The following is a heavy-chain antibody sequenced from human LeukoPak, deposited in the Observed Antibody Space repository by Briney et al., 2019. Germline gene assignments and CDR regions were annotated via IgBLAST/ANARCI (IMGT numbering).Heavy chain of an antibody. Sequence: SETLSLTCTVSGGSINNHYWSWIRQPPGKGLEWIGYIYHSGSTYYNPSLKSRVTISVDRSKNQFSLKLSSVTAADTAVYYCARDSGNSGFFAYWGQGTLVTVSS. J-gene: IGHJ4*02. D-gene: IGHD4-23*01. CDR1: GGSINNHY. CDR3: ARDSGNSGFFAY. CDR2: IYHSGST. V-gene: IGHV4-59*11.